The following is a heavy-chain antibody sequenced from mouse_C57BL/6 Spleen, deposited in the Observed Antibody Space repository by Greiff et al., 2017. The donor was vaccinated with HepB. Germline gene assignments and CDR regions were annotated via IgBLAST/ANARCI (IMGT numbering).Heavy chain of an antibody. CDR2: ISYDGSN. V-gene: IGHV3-6*01. Sequence: EVQLQQSGPGLVKPSQSLSLTCSVTGYSITSGYYWNWIRQFPGNKLEWMGYISYDGSNNYNPSLKNRISITRDTSKNQFFLKLNSVTTEDTATYYCARDYMDYWGQGTSVTVSS. CDR3: ARDYMDY. J-gene: IGHJ4*01. CDR1: GYSITSGYY.